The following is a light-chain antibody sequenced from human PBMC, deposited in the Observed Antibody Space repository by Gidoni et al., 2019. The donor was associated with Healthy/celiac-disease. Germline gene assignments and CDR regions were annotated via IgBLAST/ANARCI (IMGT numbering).Light chain of an antibody. CDR2: GAS. CDR3: QQYNNWPPEGT. Sequence: EIVLTQSPATLSVSPGDRATFSCRASQGVSINLAWYQQKPGQAHRLLIYGASTRATGIPARFSGCGSVTEFTLTISSLQSEDFAVYYCQQYNNWPPEGTFGQGTKVEIK. V-gene: IGKV3-15*01. J-gene: IGKJ1*01. CDR1: QGVSIN.